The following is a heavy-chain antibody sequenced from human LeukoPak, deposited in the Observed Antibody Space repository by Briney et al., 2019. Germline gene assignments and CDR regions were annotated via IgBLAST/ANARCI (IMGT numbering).Heavy chain of an antibody. D-gene: IGHD2-15*01. CDR1: GGTFSSYA. CDR2: IILIFGSA. Sequence: SVKVSCKASGGTFSSYAISWVRQAPGQGLEWMGGIILIFGSANYAQKFQGRVTITADESTSTAYMELSSLRSEDTAVYYCASERLGYCSGGSCYSARWFDPWGQGTLVTVSS. CDR3: ASERLGYCSGGSCYSARWFDP. J-gene: IGHJ5*02. V-gene: IGHV1-69*01.